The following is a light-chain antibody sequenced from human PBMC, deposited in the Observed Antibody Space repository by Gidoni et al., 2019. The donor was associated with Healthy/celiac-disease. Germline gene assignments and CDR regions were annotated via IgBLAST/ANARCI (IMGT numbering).Light chain of an antibody. J-gene: IGLJ2*01. CDR1: SSDVGGYNY. Sequence: QSALTQPAPVSGSPGQSITISCTGTSSDVGGYNYVSWYQQHPGKAPKLMIYDVSNRPSGVSNRFSGSKSGNTASLTISGLQAEDEADYYCSSYTSSSPSFGGGTKLTVL. V-gene: IGLV2-14*01. CDR2: DVS. CDR3: SSYTSSSPS.